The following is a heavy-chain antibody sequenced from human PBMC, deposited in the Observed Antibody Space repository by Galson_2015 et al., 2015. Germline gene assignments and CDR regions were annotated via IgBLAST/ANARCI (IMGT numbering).Heavy chain of an antibody. CDR3: ARDEGMDLPYHSDH. V-gene: IGHV3-30*03. J-gene: IGHJ4*02. CDR1: GCNLRRSG. Sequence: SLRLSCAAAGCNLRRSGTQRGRQAPGKGVEWVALISNGETNEYYTGSLRGRVTITRDNSKNTLYLKMNDLRADDTAVYYCARDEGMDLPYHSDHWGQGTLVAVSS. CDR2: ISNGETNE. D-gene: IGHD3/OR15-3a*01.